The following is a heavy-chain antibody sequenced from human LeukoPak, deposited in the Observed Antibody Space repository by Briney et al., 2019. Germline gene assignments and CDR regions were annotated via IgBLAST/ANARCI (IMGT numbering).Heavy chain of an antibody. CDR1: GFTFSSYA. CDR2: IGGSGDKT. Sequence: PGGSLRLSCAASGFTFSSYAMHWVRQAPGKELEWVSTIGGSGDKTFYADSVKGRLTISRDNSKNMVHLQMNSLTGEDTALYYCVRRGDASSGWGDHDFWGQGALVTVSS. V-gene: IGHV3-23*01. D-gene: IGHD6-19*01. J-gene: IGHJ4*02. CDR3: VRRGDASSGWGDHDF.